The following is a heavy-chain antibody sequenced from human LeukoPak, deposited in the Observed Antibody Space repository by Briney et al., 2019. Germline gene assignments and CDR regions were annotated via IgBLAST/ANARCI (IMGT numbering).Heavy chain of an antibody. CDR2: INHSGST. V-gene: IGHV4-34*01. J-gene: IGHJ4*02. CDR1: GGSFSGYY. Sequence: SETLSLTCAVYGGSFSGYYWSWIRQPPGRGLEWIGEINHSGSTNYNPSLMSRVTISVDTSKNQFSLKLSSVTAADTAVYFCARQNYGSAPLRYWGQGTLVTVSS. CDR3: ARQNYGSAPLRY. D-gene: IGHD3-10*01.